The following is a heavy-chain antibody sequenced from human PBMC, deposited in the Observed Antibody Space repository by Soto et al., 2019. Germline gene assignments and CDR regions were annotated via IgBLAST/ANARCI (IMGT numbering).Heavy chain of an antibody. CDR1: GGSISSSSYY. CDR2: IYYSGST. J-gene: IGHJ5*02. CDR3: ARRDSSGYSWDNWFDP. Sequence: SETLSLTCTVSGGSISSSSYYWGWIRQPPGKGLEWIGSIYYSGSTYYNPSLKSRVTISVDTSKNQFSLKLSSVTAADTAVYYCARRDSSGYSWDNWFDPWGQGTLVTVSS. D-gene: IGHD3-22*01. V-gene: IGHV4-39*01.